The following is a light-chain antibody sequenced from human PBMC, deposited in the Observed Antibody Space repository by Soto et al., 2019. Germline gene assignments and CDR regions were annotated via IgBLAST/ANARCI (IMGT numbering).Light chain of an antibody. CDR2: WAS. V-gene: IGKV4-1*01. CDR3: QQYYTTLFT. CDR1: RSVLCSTNNQNY. Sequence: DIVMAQSPDSLAVSLGERATINCKSSRSVLCSTNNQNYLAWYQQKPGQPPKLLIYWASTRESGVPDRFSGSGSGTDFTLTISSLQAEDVAVYYCQQYYTTLFTFGPGTKVDIK. J-gene: IGKJ3*01.